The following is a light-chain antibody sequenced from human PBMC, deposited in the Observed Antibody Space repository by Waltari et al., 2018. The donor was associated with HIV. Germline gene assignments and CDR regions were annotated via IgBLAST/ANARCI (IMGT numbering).Light chain of an antibody. Sequence: DIQMTQSPPSLSASVGDTVTITCRASQGISSWLAWYQKKPGEAPKPLIYAASSLQTWVPSRFSGSGTGTHFTLTITSLQPEDFATYYCQHYDTFPYTFGQGTRLETK. J-gene: IGKJ2*01. CDR2: AAS. CDR3: QHYDTFPYT. CDR1: QGISSW. V-gene: IGKV1D-16*01.